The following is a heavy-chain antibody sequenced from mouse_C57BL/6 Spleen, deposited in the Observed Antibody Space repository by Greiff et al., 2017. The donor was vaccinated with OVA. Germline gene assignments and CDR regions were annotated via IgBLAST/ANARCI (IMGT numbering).Heavy chain of an antibody. J-gene: IGHJ4*01. CDR2: IWGDGST. D-gene: IGHD2-3*01. CDR1: GFSLTSYG. V-gene: IGHV2-3*01. CDR3: ARADGYYAMDY. Sequence: VQLKESGPGLVAPSQSLSITCTVSGFSLTSYGVSWVRQPPGKGLEWLGVIWGDGSTNYHSALIPRMSISKDNPNCKVFLILNSLQTDDTATYYCARADGYYAMDYWGQGTSVTVSS.